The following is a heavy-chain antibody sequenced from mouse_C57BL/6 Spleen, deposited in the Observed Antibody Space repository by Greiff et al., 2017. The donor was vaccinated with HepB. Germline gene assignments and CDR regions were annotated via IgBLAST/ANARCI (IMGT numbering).Heavy chain of an antibody. D-gene: IGHD3-2*02. CDR2: IYPGSGNT. V-gene: IGHV1-76*01. CDR3: ARSGSSGWFAY. Sequence: VQLQQSGAELVRPGASVKLSCKASGYTFTDYYINWVKQRPGQGLEWIARIYPGSGNTYYNEKFKGKATLTAEKSSSTAYMQLSSLTSEDSAVYFCARSGSSGWFAYWGQGTLVTVSA. J-gene: IGHJ3*01. CDR1: GYTFTDYY.